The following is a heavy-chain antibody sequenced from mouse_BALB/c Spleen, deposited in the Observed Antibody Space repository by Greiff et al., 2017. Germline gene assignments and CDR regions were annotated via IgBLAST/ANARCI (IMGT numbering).Heavy chain of an antibody. CDR3: ARPANWDSWYFDV. J-gene: IGHJ1*01. Sequence: EVQLQQSGPGLVKPSQSLSLTCSVTGYSITSGYYWNWIRQFPGNKLEWMGYISYDGSNNYNPSLKNRISITRDTSKNQFFLKLNSVTTEDTATYYCARPANWDSWYFDVWGAGTTVTVSS. CDR2: ISYDGSN. V-gene: IGHV3-6*02. D-gene: IGHD4-1*01. CDR1: GYSITSGYY.